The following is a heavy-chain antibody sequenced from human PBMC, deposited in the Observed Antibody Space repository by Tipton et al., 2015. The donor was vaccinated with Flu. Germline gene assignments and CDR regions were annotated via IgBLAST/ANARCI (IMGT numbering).Heavy chain of an antibody. CDR1: GSSINSGSY. CDR2: IYRDGSS. Sequence: TLSLTCTVSGSSINSGSYWGWIRQFPGRGLEWIGYIYRDGSSYSNPSLRSRLTISIDVSMKQFSLKLRSMTAADTAVYYCARRGSDSYYYRGMDVWGQGTLVTVSS. CDR3: ARRGSDSYYYRGMDV. D-gene: IGHD3-10*01. V-gene: IGHV4-31*03. J-gene: IGHJ6*02.